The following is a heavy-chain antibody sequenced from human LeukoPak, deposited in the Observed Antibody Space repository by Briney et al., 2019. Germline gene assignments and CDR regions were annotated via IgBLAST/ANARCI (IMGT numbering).Heavy chain of an antibody. J-gene: IGHJ4*02. Sequence: PSETLSLTCAVSGYSISSGYYWGWIRQPPGKGLEWIGYIFYSGSTNYNPSLKSRVTISVDTSKNQFSLKLSSVTAADTAVYYCARGPTRYYFDYWGQGTLVTVSS. V-gene: IGHV4-61*01. CDR3: ARGPTRYYFDY. CDR2: IFYSGST. CDR1: GYSISSGYY.